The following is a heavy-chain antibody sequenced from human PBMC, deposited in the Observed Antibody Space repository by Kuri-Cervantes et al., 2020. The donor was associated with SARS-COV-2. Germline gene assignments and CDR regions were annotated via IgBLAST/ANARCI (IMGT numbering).Heavy chain of an antibody. CDR1: GRSISSYY. V-gene: IGHV4-59*01. J-gene: IGHJ6*02. D-gene: IGHD5-24*01. CDR2: IYYSGST. CDR3: ARLGLADGYNFYYYYYGMDV. Sequence: SETLSLTCTISGRSISSYYWSWIRQPPGKGLEWIGYIYYSGSTNYNPSLKSRVTISVDTSKNQFSLKLSSVTAADTAVYYCARLGLADGYNFYYYYYGMDVWGQGTTVTVSS.